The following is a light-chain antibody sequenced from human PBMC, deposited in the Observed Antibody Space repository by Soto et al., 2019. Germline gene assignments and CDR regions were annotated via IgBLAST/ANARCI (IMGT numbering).Light chain of an antibody. CDR3: QQTYNTPYT. Sequence: IHMTQSPSSLSASVGDRVTITCRASQRITTYLNWYQQKPGEAPKLLISTSGTLQRGVPSRFTGSGSGTDFTLTITGLQPADFATYFGQQTYNTPYTFGQGTKLEIK. J-gene: IGKJ2*01. CDR2: TSG. CDR1: QRITTY. V-gene: IGKV1-39*01.